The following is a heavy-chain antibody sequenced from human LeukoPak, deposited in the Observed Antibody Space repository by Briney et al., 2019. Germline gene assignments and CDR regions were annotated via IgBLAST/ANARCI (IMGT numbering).Heavy chain of an antibody. V-gene: IGHV6-1*01. CDR3: AREGVTMVRGVIFGMDV. Sequence: SQTLSLTCAISGDSVSSNSAAWNWIRQSPSRGLEWLGRTYYRSKWYNDYAVSVKSRITINPDTSKNQFSLQLNSVTPEDTAVYYCAREGVTMVRGVIFGMDVWGQGTTVTVSS. J-gene: IGHJ6*02. D-gene: IGHD3-10*01. CDR2: TYYRSKWYN. CDR1: GDSVSSNSAA.